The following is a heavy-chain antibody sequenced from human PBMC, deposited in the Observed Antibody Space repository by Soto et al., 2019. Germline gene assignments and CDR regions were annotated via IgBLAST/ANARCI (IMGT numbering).Heavy chain of an antibody. CDR3: AKGPHTNVGWPYYFES. V-gene: IGHV3-48*02. D-gene: IGHD6-19*01. J-gene: IGHJ4*02. CDR2: SSPRGDTI. Sequence: SGGSLRLSCVASGFSLANYPMNWVRQTPGKGLEWISYSSPRGDTIYCADSVEGRFTISRDNARNSLSLHMSSLRDEDSALYYCAKGPHTNVGWPYYFESWGQGVPVTVS. CDR1: GFSLANYP.